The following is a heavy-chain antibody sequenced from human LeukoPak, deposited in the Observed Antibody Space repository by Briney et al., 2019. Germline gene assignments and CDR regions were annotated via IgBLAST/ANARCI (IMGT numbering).Heavy chain of an antibody. D-gene: IGHD5-24*01. J-gene: IGHJ4*02. CDR3: ARQMGTSLDY. V-gene: IGHV4-38-2*01. CDR2: IYHSGST. CDR1: GYSISSGYY. Sequence: PSETLSLTCAVSGYSISSGYYWGWIRQPPGKGLEWIGSIYHSGSTYYNSSLKSRVTISVDTSKNQFSLKLSSVTAADTAVYYCARQMGTSLDYWGQGPLVTVSS.